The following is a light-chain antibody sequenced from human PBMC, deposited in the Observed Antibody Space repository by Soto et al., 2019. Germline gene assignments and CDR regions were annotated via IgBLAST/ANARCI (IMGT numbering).Light chain of an antibody. CDR2: NTN. J-gene: IGLJ2*01. CDR1: SGSVSTSYY. V-gene: IGLV8-61*01. Sequence: QAVVTQEPSFSVSPGGTVTLTCGLSSGSVSTSYYPSWYQQTPGQAPRTLIYNTNARSFGVPDRFSGSILGNRAALTITGAQSDDESDYYCVLDMGGGIVIFGGGTKVTVL. CDR3: VLDMGGGIVI.